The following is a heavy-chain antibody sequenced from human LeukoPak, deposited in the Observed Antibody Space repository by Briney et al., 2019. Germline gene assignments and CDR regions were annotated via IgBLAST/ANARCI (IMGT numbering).Heavy chain of an antibody. J-gene: IGHJ4*02. Sequence: PSETLSLTCAVYGGSFSGYYWNWIRQPPGKGLEWIGEINHSGSTNYNPSLKSRVTISVDTSKNQFSLKLSSVTAADTAVYYCARGGWELIFDYWGQGTLVTVSS. CDR2: INHSGST. V-gene: IGHV4-34*01. D-gene: IGHD1-26*01. CDR1: GGSFSGYY. CDR3: ARGGWELIFDY.